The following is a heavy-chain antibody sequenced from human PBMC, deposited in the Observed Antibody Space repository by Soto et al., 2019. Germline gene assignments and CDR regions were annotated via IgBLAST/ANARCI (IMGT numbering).Heavy chain of an antibody. J-gene: IGHJ6*02. D-gene: IGHD5-18*01. Sequence: QVQLVQSGAEVKKPGASVKVSCKASGYTFTSYDINWVRQATGQGLEWMGWMNPNSGNTGYAQKFQCRVTMTRNTSISTAYMELSSLRSEDTAVYYCASPGYSYGYYYYGMDVWGQGTTVTVSS. CDR3: ASPGYSYGYYYYGMDV. V-gene: IGHV1-8*01. CDR1: GYTFTSYD. CDR2: MNPNSGNT.